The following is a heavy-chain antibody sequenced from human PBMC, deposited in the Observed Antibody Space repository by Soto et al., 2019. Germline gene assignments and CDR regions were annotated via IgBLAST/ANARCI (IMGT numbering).Heavy chain of an antibody. V-gene: IGHV1-69*02. CDR3: ARGDYGDFRIPCYYYYYYMDV. J-gene: IGHJ6*03. CDR1: GGTFSSYT. CDR2: IIPILGIA. D-gene: IGHD4-17*01. Sequence: GASVKVSCKASGGTFSSYTISWVRQAPGQGLEWMGRIIPILGIANYAQKFQGRVTITADKSTSTAYMELSSLRSEDTAVYYCARGDYGDFRIPCYYYYYYMDVWGKGTTVTVSS.